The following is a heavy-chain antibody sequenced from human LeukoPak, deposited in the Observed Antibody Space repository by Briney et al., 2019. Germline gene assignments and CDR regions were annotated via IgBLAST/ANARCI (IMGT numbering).Heavy chain of an antibody. CDR2: INPNSGGT. CDR1: GYTFTGYY. Sequence: GASVKVSCKASGYTFTGYYMHWVRQAPGQGLEWMGRINPNSGGTNYAQKFQGRVTMTRDTSISTASMELSRLRSDDMAVYYCARDGSSSYYFDYWGQGTLVTVSS. J-gene: IGHJ4*02. D-gene: IGHD6-6*01. CDR3: ARDGSSSYYFDY. V-gene: IGHV1-2*06.